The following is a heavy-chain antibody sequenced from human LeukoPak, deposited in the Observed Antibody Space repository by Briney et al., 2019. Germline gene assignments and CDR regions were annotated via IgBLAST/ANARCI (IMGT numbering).Heavy chain of an antibody. Sequence: ASVKVSCKASGYSFTDYYIHWVRQAPGQGLEWMGWINPNSGGTNSAQKFQGGVTMTRDTSITTVYMELSSLRSDDTAVYYCARDVGEYCSSTNCYASHYWGQGTLVTVSS. D-gene: IGHD2-2*01. V-gene: IGHV1-2*02. CDR2: INPNSGGT. CDR3: ARDVGEYCSSTNCYASHY. CDR1: GYSFTDYY. J-gene: IGHJ4*02.